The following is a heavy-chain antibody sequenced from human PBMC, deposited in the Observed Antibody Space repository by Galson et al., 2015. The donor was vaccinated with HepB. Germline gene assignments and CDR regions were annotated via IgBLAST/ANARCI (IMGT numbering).Heavy chain of an antibody. CDR2: ISYDGSNK. CDR1: GFTFSSYA. J-gene: IGHJ2*01. V-gene: IGHV3-30*04. CDR3: ARGARWLVPNWYFDL. Sequence: SLRLSCAASGFTFSSYAMHWVRQAPGKGLEWVAVISYDGSNKYYADSVKGRFTISRDNSKNTLYLQMNSLRAEDTAVYYCARGARWLVPNWYFDLWGRGTLVTVSS. D-gene: IGHD6-19*01.